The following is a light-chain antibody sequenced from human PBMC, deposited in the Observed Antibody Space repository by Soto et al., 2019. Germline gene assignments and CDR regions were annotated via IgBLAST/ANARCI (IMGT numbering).Light chain of an antibody. J-gene: IGLJ3*02. V-gene: IGLV2-14*01. Sequence: QSVLTQPASVSGSPGQSITISCAGTSSDVGAYNYVSWCQQHPGKAPKLVIYEVGDRPSGVSNRFSGSKSGNTASLTISGLQAEDEADYYCSSYTSSTTQVFGGGTQLTVL. CDR3: SSYTSSTTQV. CDR2: EVG. CDR1: SSDVGAYNY.